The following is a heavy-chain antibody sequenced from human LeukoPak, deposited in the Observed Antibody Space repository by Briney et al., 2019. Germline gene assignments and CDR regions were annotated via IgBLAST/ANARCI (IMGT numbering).Heavy chain of an antibody. J-gene: IGHJ4*02. CDR3: ARQRNGYTVHFDY. D-gene: IGHD5-24*01. V-gene: IGHV4-39*01. CDR1: GGSISSSSYY. Sequence: ASETLSLTCTVSGGSISSSSYYWGWIRQPPGKGLEWIGSIYYSGSTYYNPSLKSRVTISVDTSKNQFSLKLSSVTAADTAVYYCARQRNGYTVHFDYWGQGTLVTVSS. CDR2: IYYSGST.